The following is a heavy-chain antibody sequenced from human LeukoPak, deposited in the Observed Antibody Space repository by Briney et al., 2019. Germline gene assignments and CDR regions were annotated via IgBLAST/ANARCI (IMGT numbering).Heavy chain of an antibody. D-gene: IGHD6-19*01. CDR1: GFTFSSYW. J-gene: IGHJ3*01. Sequence: GGSLRLSCAASGFTFSSYWMSWVRQAPGKGLEWVANMKQDGSKKYYVASVKGRFTISRDNAKNSLYLQMNRLRAEETAVYYCARPVAVAGAFDVWGQGPIVSVS. CDR3: ARPVAVAGAFDV. V-gene: IGHV3-7*04. CDR2: MKQDGSKK.